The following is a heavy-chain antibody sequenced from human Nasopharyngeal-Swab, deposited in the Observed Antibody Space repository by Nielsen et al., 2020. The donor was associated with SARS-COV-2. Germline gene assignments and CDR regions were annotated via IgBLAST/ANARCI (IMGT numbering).Heavy chain of an antibody. Sequence: ASVKVSCKTSGYTFTNNDINWVRQATGQGLEWMGWVSPNTGNSGYAQRFQGRITLTTDTYISTVYMELSSLTSEDTAVYYCARGGVFGVVTTAHYYGMDVWGQGTTVTVSS. CDR3: ARGGVFGVVTTAHYYGMDV. CDR1: GYTFTNND. V-gene: IGHV1-8*01. CDR2: VSPNTGNS. J-gene: IGHJ6*01. D-gene: IGHD3-3*01.